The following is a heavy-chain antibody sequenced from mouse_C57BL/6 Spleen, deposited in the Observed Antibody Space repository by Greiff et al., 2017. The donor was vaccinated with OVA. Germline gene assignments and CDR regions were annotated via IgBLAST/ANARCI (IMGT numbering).Heavy chain of an antibody. CDR1: GYTFTSYW. Sequence: QVQLQQPGAELVKPGASVKLSCKASGYTFTSYWMHWVKQRPGQGLEWIGMINPNSGSTNYNEKFKSKATLTVDKSASTAYMQLSSLTSEDSAVYYCAREGYYGSWYFDVWGTGTTVTVSS. J-gene: IGHJ1*03. D-gene: IGHD1-1*01. V-gene: IGHV1-64*01. CDR2: INPNSGST. CDR3: AREGYYGSWYFDV.